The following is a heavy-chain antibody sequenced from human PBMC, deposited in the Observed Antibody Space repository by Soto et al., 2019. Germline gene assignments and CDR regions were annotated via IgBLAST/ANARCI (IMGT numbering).Heavy chain of an antibody. V-gene: IGHV4-34*01. J-gene: IGHJ1*01. CDR2: LNDSGGT. CDR3: ARARGGFQD. D-gene: IGHD3-10*01. CDR1: GGSFSGYY. Sequence: PSETLSLTCAVYGGSFSGYYWSWIRQPPGKGLEWIGELNDSGGTNYDASLKSRVTISGDMSKNQFSLKLSFVTAADTAMYYCARARGGFQDWGPGTLVTVSS.